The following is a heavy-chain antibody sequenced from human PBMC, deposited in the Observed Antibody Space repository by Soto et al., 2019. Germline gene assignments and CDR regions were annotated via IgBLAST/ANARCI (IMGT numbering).Heavy chain of an antibody. CDR3: ARRGSGSYYDN. Sequence: EVQLLESGGGLVQPGGSLRLSCAASGFTFSRYAMRWVHQAPGKGLEWVSAISGSGDRTYYADSVKGRFTVSRDNSKNTLYLQMNSLRAEDTAVYYCARRGSGSYYDNWGQGTLVTVSS. CDR1: GFTFSRYA. V-gene: IGHV3-23*01. CDR2: ISGSGDRT. D-gene: IGHD1-26*01. J-gene: IGHJ4*02.